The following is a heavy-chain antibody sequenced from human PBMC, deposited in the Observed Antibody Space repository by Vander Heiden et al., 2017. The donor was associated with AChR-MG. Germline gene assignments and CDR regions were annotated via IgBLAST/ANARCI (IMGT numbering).Heavy chain of an antibody. J-gene: IGHJ6*02. CDR3: ARMAQSTSCSRPSAGYGMDV. CDR2: IDWDDDK. V-gene: IGHV2-70*01. Sequence: QVTLRESGPALVKPTQTLTLTCTFSGFSLSTSGMCVSWIRQPPGKALEWLALIDWDDDKYYSTSLKTRLTISKDTSKNQVVLTMTNMDPVDTAPYYCARMAQSTSCSRPSAGYGMDVWGQGPTVTVSS. CDR1: GFSLSTSGMC. D-gene: IGHD2-2*01.